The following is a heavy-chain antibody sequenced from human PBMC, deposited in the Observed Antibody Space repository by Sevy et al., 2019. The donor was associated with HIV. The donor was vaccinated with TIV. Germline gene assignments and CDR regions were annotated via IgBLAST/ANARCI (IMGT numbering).Heavy chain of an antibody. J-gene: IGHJ4*02. D-gene: IGHD3-10*01. V-gene: IGHV3-23*01. CDR3: ANSRYYGSGSSFDY. CDR1: GFTFSSYA. Sequence: GGSLRLSCAASGFTFSSYAMSCVRQAPGKGLEWVSAISGSGGSTYYADSVKGRFTISRDNSKNTLYLQMNSLRDEDTASSYCANSRYYGSGSSFDYWGQGTLVTVSS. CDR2: ISGSGGST.